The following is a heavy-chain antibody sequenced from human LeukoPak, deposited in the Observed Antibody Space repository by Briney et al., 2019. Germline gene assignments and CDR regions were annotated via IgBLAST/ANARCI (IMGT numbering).Heavy chain of an antibody. CDR1: GFTLSSYL. CDR3: ARDDDWNYEDY. Sequence: GGSLRLPFSTSGFTLSSYLMSWVRQAPGKGAEWVANIKQDGSEKYYVDSVKGRFTISRDNAKKSLYLQMNSLRAEDTAVYYCARDDDWNYEDYWGQGTLVTVSS. CDR2: IKQDGSEK. J-gene: IGHJ4*02. V-gene: IGHV3-7*01. D-gene: IGHD1-7*01.